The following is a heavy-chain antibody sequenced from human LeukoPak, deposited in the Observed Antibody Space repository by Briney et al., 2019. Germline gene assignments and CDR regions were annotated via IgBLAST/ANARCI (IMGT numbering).Heavy chain of an antibody. CDR2: IYYSGTT. D-gene: IGHD2-21*02. J-gene: IGHJ5*02. V-gene: IGHV4-39*01. CDR3: ARQKRLLPNWFDP. CDR1: GDSINNDNYY. Sequence: SETLSLTCTVSGDSINNDNYYWAWIRQPPGKGLEWIGSIYYSGTTYYNPPLNSRASISGDTANNHFSLKVSSVTAADTAVYYCARQKRLLPNWFDPWGQGTLVTVSS.